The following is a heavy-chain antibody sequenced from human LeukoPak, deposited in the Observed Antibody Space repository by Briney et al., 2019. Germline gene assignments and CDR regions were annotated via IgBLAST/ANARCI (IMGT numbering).Heavy chain of an antibody. CDR3: AREGQRAGYSSSWYPFDY. J-gene: IGHJ4*02. D-gene: IGHD6-13*01. Sequence: SETLSLTCTVSGGSTSVYYWSWIRQPPGKGLEWIGHNYYSGSTNYNPSLKSRVTISLDTSKNQFSLKLSSVTAADTAVYYCAREGQRAGYSSSWYPFDYWGQGTLVTVSS. V-gene: IGHV4-59*12. CDR1: GGSTSVYY. CDR2: NYYSGST.